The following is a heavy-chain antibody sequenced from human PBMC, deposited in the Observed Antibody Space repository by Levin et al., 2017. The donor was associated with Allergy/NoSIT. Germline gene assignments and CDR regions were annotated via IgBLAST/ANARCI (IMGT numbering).Heavy chain of an antibody. V-gene: IGHV3-13*04. CDR1: GFTFSSYD. J-gene: IGHJ3*02. D-gene: IGHD3-10*01. CDR2: IGTAGDT. Sequence: GGSLRLSCAASGFTFSSYDMHWVRQATGKGLEWVSAIGTAGDTYYPGSVKGRFTISRENAKNSLYLQMNSLRAGDTAVYYCARGEESSGSLELGTFDSWGQGTMVTVSS. CDR3: ARGEESSGSLELGTFDS.